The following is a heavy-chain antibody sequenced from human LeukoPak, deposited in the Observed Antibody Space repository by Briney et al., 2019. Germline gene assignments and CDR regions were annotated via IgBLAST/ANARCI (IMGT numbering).Heavy chain of an antibody. V-gene: IGHV3-15*01. D-gene: IGHD1-26*01. CDR2: IKSKVDGWTT. CDR3: TTESSGGPEH. CDR1: GFTFSNVW. J-gene: IGHJ4*02. Sequence: GGSLRLSCAASGFTFSNVWMSWVRQAPGKGLEWVGHIKSKVDGWTTDYAAPVKGRFTISRDDSKNTLYLQMNSLKTEDTAVYCCTTESSGGPEHWSQGSLVTVSS.